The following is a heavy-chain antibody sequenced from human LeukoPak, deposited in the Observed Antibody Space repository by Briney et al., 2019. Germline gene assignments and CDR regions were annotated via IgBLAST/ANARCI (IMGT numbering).Heavy chain of an antibody. D-gene: IGHD2-15*01. CDR3: ARDHQVESRWLDP. J-gene: IGHJ5*02. V-gene: IGHV3-7*01. CDR1: GFSFSSSYW. CDR2: IKQDGSEK. Sequence: GGSLRLSCAASGFSFSSSYWMHWVRQAPGKGLEWVANIKQDGSEKFYVDSVKGRFTISRDNAKNSLYLQMNSLRAEDTAVYYCARDHQVESRWLDPWGQGTLVTVSS.